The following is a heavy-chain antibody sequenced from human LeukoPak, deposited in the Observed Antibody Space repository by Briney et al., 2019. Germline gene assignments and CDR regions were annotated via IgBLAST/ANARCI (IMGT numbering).Heavy chain of an antibody. D-gene: IGHD6-6*01. CDR1: GGSFSSYY. J-gene: IGHJ4*02. Sequence: KPSETLSLTCAVYGGSFSSYYWSWIRQPAGKGLEWIGRIYTSGSTNYNPSLKSRVTMSVDTSKNQFSLKLSSVTAADTAVYYCARVFSSSSADYWGQGTLVTVSS. V-gene: IGHV4-59*10. CDR2: IYTSGST. CDR3: ARVFSSSSADY.